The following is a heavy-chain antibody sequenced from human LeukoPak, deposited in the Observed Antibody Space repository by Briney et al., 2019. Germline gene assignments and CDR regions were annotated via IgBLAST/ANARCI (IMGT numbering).Heavy chain of an antibody. CDR1: GFTFSSYW. V-gene: IGHV3-7*01. CDR2: IKQDGSEK. J-gene: IGHJ6*03. CDR3: ARETHGDYMDV. Sequence: PGGSLRRSCAASGFTFSSYWMSWVRQAPGKGLEWVANIKQDGSEKYYVDSVKGRFTISRDNAKNSLYLQMNSLRAEDTAVYYCARETHGDYMDVWGKGTTVTVSS. D-gene: IGHD3-10*01.